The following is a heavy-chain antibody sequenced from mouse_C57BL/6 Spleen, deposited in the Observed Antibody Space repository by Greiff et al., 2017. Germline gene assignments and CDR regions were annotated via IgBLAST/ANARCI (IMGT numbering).Heavy chain of an antibody. CDR2: IDPSDSET. Sequence: VQLQQPGAELVRPGSSVKLSCKASGYTFTSYWMHWVKQRPIQGLEWIGNIDPSDSETHYNQKFKDKATLTVDKSSSTAYMQLSSLTSEDSAVYYCARSGVPDGYYLYAMDYWGQGTSVTVSS. J-gene: IGHJ4*01. CDR1: GYTFTSYW. CDR3: ARSGVPDGYYLYAMDY. D-gene: IGHD2-3*01. V-gene: IGHV1-52*01.